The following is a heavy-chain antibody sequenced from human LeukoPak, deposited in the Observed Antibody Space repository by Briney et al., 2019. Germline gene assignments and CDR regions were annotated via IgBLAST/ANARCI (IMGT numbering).Heavy chain of an antibody. D-gene: IGHD3/OR15-3a*01. CDR3: ARHLRWTYAN. V-gene: IGHV4-39*01. CDR1: GGSISSSSYY. J-gene: IGHJ4*02. Sequence: KASETLSLTCTVSGGSISSSSYYWGWIRQPPGKGLEWIGSIYYSGSTYYNPSLKSRVTISVDTSKNQFSLKLSSVTAADTAVYYCARHLRWTYANWGQGTLVTVSS. CDR2: IYYSGST.